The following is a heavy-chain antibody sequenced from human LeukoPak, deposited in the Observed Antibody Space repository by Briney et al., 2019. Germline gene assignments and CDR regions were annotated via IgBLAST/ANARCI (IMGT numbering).Heavy chain of an antibody. D-gene: IGHD1-1*01. Sequence: GASVKVSCKAAGYTFTGYYMHWVRQAPGHGLEWMGWINPNTGGTNYAQKFQGRVTMTRDTSISTAYMELSRLRSDDTAVYYCARHTTGTPGDWSVAFDIWGQGTMVTVSS. CDR2: INPNTGGT. CDR1: GYTFTGYY. CDR3: ARHTTGTPGDWSVAFDI. V-gene: IGHV1-2*02. J-gene: IGHJ3*02.